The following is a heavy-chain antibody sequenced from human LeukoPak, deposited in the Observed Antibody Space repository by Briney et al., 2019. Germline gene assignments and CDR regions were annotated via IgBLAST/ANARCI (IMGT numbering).Heavy chain of an antibody. CDR3: VKDLNGDYYY. CDR1: GFTFSTYG. CDR2: IGYDGSRT. V-gene: IGHV3-30*02. J-gene: IGHJ4*02. Sequence: GGSLRLSCAASGFTFSTYGMHWVRQAPGKGLEWVAFIGYDGSRTYYVDSVKGRFTISRDNSKNTLYLQMNSPRAEDTAVYYCVKDLNGDYYYWGQGTLVTVSS. D-gene: IGHD4-17*01.